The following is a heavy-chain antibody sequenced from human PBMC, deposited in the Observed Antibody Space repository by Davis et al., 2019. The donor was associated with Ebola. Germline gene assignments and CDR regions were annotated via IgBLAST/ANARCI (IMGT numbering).Heavy chain of an antibody. D-gene: IGHD3-22*01. CDR1: GGTFSSYA. CDR3: ARDFDSSGYGMDV. Sequence: SVKVSCKASGGTFSSYAISWVRQAPGQGLEWMGRIIPILGIANYAQKFQGRVTLTADKSTSTAYTELSSLRSEDTAVYYCARDFDSSGYGMDVWGQGTTVTVSS. J-gene: IGHJ6*02. V-gene: IGHV1-69*04. CDR2: IIPILGIA.